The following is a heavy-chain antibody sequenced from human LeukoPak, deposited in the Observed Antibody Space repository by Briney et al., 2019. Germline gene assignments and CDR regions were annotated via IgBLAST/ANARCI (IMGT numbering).Heavy chain of an antibody. CDR1: GFTFSTYW. D-gene: IGHD3-10*02. Sequence: GGSLRLSCAASGFTFSTYWMHWVRQVPGKGLVWVSRINSDGRITGYADSVKGRFTISRDNAKNTLYLQMNSLRVEDTAVYYCGSPRTFSGRNVLDMWGQGTMVTVSS. CDR2: INSDGRIT. CDR3: GSPRTFSGRNVLDM. J-gene: IGHJ3*02. V-gene: IGHV3-74*01.